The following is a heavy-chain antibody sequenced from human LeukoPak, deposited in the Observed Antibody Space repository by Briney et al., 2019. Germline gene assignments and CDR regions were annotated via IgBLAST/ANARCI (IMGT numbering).Heavy chain of an antibody. V-gene: IGHV4-59*11. CDR3: ARGTTYEFPRYYYYMDV. D-gene: IGHD3-3*01. CDR1: GGSISSHY. J-gene: IGHJ6*03. CDR2: IYYSGST. Sequence: SETLSLTCTVSGGSISSHYWSWIRQPPGKGLEWIGYIYYSGSTNYNPSLKSRVTISVDTSKNQFSLKLSSVTAADTAVYYCARGTTYEFPRYYYYMDVWGKGTTVTVSS.